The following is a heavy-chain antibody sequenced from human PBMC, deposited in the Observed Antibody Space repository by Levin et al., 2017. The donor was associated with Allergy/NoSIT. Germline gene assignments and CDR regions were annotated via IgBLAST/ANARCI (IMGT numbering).Heavy chain of an antibody. CDR2: INSDGSNT. Sequence: LSLTCAASGFPFSNYWMHWVRPAPGKGLVWVSHINSDGSNTNYADSVKGRFTISRDNAKNTLYLQMNSLRAEDTAVYYCARGGCSSTSCLDYWGQGTLVTVSP. D-gene: IGHD2-2*01. V-gene: IGHV3-74*01. CDR1: GFPFSNYW. J-gene: IGHJ4*02. CDR3: ARGGCSSTSCLDY.